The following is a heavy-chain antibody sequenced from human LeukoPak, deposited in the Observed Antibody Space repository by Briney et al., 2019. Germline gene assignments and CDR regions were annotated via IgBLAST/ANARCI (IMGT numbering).Heavy chain of an antibody. J-gene: IGHJ6*03. CDR1: GFTLSSYL. D-gene: IGHD1-26*01. Sequence: GGSLRLSCAASGFTLSSYLMSWVRQAPGKGLECVANIKQDGSEKYYVDSVKSRFTISRDTAKNSLYLQMNSLRAEDTAVYYCAREEWELLRYYYYYMDVWGKGTTVTVSS. CDR2: IKQDGSEK. CDR3: AREEWELLRYYYYYMDV. V-gene: IGHV3-7*01.